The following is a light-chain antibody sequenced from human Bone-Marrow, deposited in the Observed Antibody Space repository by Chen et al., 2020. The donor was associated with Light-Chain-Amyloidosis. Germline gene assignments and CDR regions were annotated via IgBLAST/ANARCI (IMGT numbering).Light chain of an antibody. V-gene: IGKV3-11*01. CDR3: QQRRSWPCS. CDR2: DAS. J-gene: IGKJ2*04. Sequence: EIVLTHSPATLSLSPGERATLSCRASQTITSYLAWYQHKPGQPPRLLMYDASNRATGIPARFSGSGSGTDFTLTISSLEPEDFAIYYCQQRRSWPCSFGQGTKLEI. CDR1: QTITSY.